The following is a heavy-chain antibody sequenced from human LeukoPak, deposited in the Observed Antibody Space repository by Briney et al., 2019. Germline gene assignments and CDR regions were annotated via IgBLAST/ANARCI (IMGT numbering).Heavy chain of an antibody. J-gene: IGHJ5*02. Sequence: PSETLSLTCTVSGGSISSYYWSWIRQPPGKGLEWRGDIYYSGSTNYNPSLKSRVTISVDTSKNQFSLKRSSVTAADTAVYYCARRSRGAAAGTAWFDPWGQGTLVTVSS. CDR3: ARRSRGAAAGTAWFDP. D-gene: IGHD6-13*01. V-gene: IGHV4-59*08. CDR1: GGSISSYY. CDR2: IYYSGST.